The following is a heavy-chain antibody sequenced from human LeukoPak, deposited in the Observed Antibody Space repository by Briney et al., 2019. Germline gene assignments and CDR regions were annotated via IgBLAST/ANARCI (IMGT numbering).Heavy chain of an antibody. D-gene: IGHD3-10*01. Sequence: GESLKISCQGSGYSFTSYWIGWVRQMPGKGLEWMGIIYPGDSDTRYSPSFQGQVTISADKSISTAYLQWSSLKASDTAMYYCARQYYYYGSGSYYKHFDYWGQGTLVTVSS. V-gene: IGHV5-51*01. CDR3: ARQYYYYGSGSYYKHFDY. CDR1: GYSFTSYW. J-gene: IGHJ4*02. CDR2: IYPGDSDT.